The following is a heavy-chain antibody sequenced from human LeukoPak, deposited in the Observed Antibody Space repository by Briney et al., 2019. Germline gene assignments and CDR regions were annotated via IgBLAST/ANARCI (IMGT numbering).Heavy chain of an antibody. J-gene: IGHJ4*02. V-gene: IGHV5-51*07. Sequence: GESLLISCKGSGYSFTSYWIGWGHQMPGKGLGWMGIIYPGDSNTRYSKSFQGQVTISADKSISTAYRQWSSLKASDTAMYYCARGNSGSDENFDYWGQGTLVTVSS. CDR1: GYSFTSYW. D-gene: IGHD1-26*01. CDR3: ARGNSGSDENFDY. CDR2: IYPGDSNT.